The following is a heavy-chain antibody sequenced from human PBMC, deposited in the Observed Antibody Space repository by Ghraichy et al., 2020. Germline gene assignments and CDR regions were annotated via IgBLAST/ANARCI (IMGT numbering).Heavy chain of an antibody. CDR1: GFIFNNYY. CDR2: IKQDGSER. D-gene: IGHD5-18*01. CDR3: GRGGYLYGSNPVDY. V-gene: IGHV3-7*04. J-gene: IGHJ4*02. Sequence: GGSLRLSCAASGFIFNNYYMTWVRQAPGKGLEWVANIKQDGSERYYVDSVKGRFTISRDNAKDSVYLQMSSLRVEDTAVYFCGRGGYLYGSNPVDYWGQGTQVTVYS.